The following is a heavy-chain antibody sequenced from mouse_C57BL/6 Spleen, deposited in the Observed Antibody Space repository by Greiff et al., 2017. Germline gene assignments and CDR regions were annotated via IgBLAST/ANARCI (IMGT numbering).Heavy chain of an antibody. D-gene: IGHD2-3*01. V-gene: IGHV1-61*01. Sequence: QVQLQQPGAELVRPGSSVKLSCKASGYTFTSYWMDWVKQRPGQGLEWIGNIYPSDSETHYNQKFKDKATLTVDKSSSTAYMQRSSLTSEDSAVYYCARDGYPYYAMDYWGQGTSVTVSS. CDR1: GYTFTSYW. J-gene: IGHJ4*01. CDR2: IYPSDSET. CDR3: ARDGYPYYAMDY.